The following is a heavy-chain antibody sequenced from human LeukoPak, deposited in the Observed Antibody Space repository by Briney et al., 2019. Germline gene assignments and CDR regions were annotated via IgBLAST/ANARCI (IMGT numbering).Heavy chain of an antibody. J-gene: IGHJ4*02. D-gene: IGHD5-12*01. Sequence: GGSLRLSCAASGFTFSRYWMSWVRQAPGMGLEWVANIKQDGSEKYYEDSVKGRFTISRDNAKNSLYLQMNSLRAEDTAVYYCARDREGDNGYEGFDYWGQGTLVTVSS. CDR3: ARDREGDNGYEGFDY. CDR2: IKQDGSEK. V-gene: IGHV3-7*01. CDR1: GFTFSRYW.